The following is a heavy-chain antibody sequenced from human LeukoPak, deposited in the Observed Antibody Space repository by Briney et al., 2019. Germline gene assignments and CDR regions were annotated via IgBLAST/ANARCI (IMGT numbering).Heavy chain of an antibody. J-gene: IGHJ3*02. V-gene: IGHV4-4*07. Sequence: PSETLSLTCTVSGGSISSYYWSWIRQPAGKGLGWIGRIYTSGSTNYNPSLKIRVTMSVDTSKNQFSLKLRSVTAADTAVYYCARDLPGGATTGSDAFDIWGQGTMVTVSS. CDR3: ARDLPGGATTGSDAFDI. D-gene: IGHD1-26*01. CDR2: IYTSGST. CDR1: GGSISSYY.